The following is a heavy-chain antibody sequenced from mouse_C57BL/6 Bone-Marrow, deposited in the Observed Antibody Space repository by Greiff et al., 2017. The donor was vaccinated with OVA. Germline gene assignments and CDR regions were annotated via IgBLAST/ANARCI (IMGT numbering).Heavy chain of an antibody. CDR2: INPSSGYT. CDR1: GYTFTSYW. Sequence: QVQLQQSGAELAKPGASVKLSCKASGYTFTSYWMHWVKQRPGQGLEWIGYINPSSGYTKYNQKFKDKATLTADKSSSTAYMQLSSLTYEDSAVYYCARSRNPLLYYFDDWGQGTTLTVSS. V-gene: IGHV1-7*01. J-gene: IGHJ2*01. D-gene: IGHD2-10*01. CDR3: ARSRNPLLYYFDD.